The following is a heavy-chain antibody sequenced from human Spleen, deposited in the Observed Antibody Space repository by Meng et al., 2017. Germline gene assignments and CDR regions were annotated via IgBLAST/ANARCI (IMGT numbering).Heavy chain of an antibody. Sequence: SETLSLTCTVSGGSISNTRDYWGWIRQPPGKGLEWIGIINYTGKTYYNPSLKSRVTISLDTSKNQFSLKVTSVTAADTAVYYCARAPTMVRAFDYWGQGTLVTVAS. CDR1: GGSISNTRDY. CDR2: INYTGKT. CDR3: ARAPTMVRAFDY. D-gene: IGHD3-10*01. V-gene: IGHV4-39*07. J-gene: IGHJ4*02.